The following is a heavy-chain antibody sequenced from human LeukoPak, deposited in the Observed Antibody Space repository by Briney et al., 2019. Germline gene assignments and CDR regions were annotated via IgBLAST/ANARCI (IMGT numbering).Heavy chain of an antibody. D-gene: IGHD3-10*01. CDR3: ARHTITMVRGIYYGMDV. CDR2: IYYSGNT. J-gene: IGHJ6*02. CDR1: GGSISSYY. Sequence: SETLSLTCTVSGGSISSYYWSWIRQPPGKGLEWIGYIYYSGNTNYNPSLKSRVTISGDASKNQLSLKLSSVTAADTAVYYCARHTITMVRGIYYGMDVWGRGTTVTVSS. V-gene: IGHV4-59*08.